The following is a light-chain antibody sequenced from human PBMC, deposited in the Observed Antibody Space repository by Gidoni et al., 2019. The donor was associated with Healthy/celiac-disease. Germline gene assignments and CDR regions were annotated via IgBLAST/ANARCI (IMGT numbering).Light chain of an antibody. CDR3: SSYTSSSTQV. CDR1: SSDVDGYNY. Sequence: QSALTQPASVSGSPAQSITISCTGTSSDVDGYNYVSWYQHHPGKAPKLMIYDVSNRPSGVSNRFSGSKSGNTASLTISGLQAEDDADYYCSSYTSSSTQVFGTGTKVTVL. J-gene: IGLJ1*01. CDR2: DVS. V-gene: IGLV2-14*03.